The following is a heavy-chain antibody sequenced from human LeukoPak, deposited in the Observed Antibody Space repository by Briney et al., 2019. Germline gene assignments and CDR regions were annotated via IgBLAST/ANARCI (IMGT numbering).Heavy chain of an antibody. Sequence: ASVKVSCKASGYTFTSYAMNWVRQAPGQGPEWMGWINTNTGNPTYAQGFTGRFVFSLDTSVSTAYLQISSLKAEDTAVYYCARVSDRYYDFWSGYYASGGYYFDYWGQGTLVTVSS. CDR1: GYTFTSYA. V-gene: IGHV7-4-1*02. J-gene: IGHJ4*02. CDR3: ARVSDRYYDFWSGYYASGGYYFDY. D-gene: IGHD3-3*01. CDR2: INTNTGNP.